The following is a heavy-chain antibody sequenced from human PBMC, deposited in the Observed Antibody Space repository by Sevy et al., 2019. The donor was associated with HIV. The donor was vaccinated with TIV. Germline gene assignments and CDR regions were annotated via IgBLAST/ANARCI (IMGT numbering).Heavy chain of an antibody. Sequence: ASVKVSCKASGYTITSYGISWVRQAPGQGLEWMGWISAYNGNTNYAQKLQGRVTMTTDTSTNTAYMELRLRSDDTAVYYCARDTSENHFWSGKKRFNWFDPWGQGTLVTVSS. CDR3: ARDTSENHFWSGKKRFNWFDP. CDR2: ISAYNGNT. D-gene: IGHD3-3*02. V-gene: IGHV1-18*01. J-gene: IGHJ5*02. CDR1: GYTITSYG.